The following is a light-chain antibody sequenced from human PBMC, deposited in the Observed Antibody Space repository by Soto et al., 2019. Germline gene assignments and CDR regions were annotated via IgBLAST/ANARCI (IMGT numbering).Light chain of an antibody. Sequence: QTVVTQEPSFSVSPGGTVTLTCGLSSGSVSTSYYPSWYQQTPGQAPRTLIYSTNTRSSGVPDRFSGSILGNKAALTITGAQADDESDYYCVLYMGSCTWVFGGGTKLTVL. CDR3: VLYMGSCTWV. V-gene: IGLV8-61*01. CDR2: STN. J-gene: IGLJ3*02. CDR1: SGSVSTSYY.